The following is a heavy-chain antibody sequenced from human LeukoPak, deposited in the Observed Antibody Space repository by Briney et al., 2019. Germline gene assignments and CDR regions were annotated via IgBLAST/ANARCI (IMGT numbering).Heavy chain of an antibody. CDR3: ARGRGGPYYFDY. CDR2: IYYSGST. D-gene: IGHD3-10*01. CDR1: GGSMSSHY. J-gene: IGHJ4*02. V-gene: IGHV4-59*11. Sequence: SETLSLPXTVSGGSMSSHYWSWIRQPPGRGLEWIGNIYYSGSTNYNPSLNSRVTISVDTSKNQFSLKLSSVTAADTAVYYCARGRGGPYYFDYWGQGSLVTVSP.